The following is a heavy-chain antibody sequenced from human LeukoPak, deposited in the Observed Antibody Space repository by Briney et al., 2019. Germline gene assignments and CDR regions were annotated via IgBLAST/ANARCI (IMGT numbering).Heavy chain of an antibody. D-gene: IGHD3-10*01. J-gene: IGHJ6*02. V-gene: IGHV3-23*01. Sequence: PGGSLRLSCAASGFTFSSYAMSWVRQAPGKGLEWVSAISGSGGSTYYADSVKGRFTISRDNSKNTLYLQMNSLRAEDTAVYYCAKGGGFSVIHYYYGMDVWGQGTTVTVSS. CDR2: ISGSGGST. CDR3: AKGGGFSVIHYYYGMDV. CDR1: GFTFSSYA.